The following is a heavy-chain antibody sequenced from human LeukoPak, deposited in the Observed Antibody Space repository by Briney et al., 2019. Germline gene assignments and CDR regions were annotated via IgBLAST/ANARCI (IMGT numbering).Heavy chain of an antibody. Sequence: SETLSLTCIVSGGSINSYYWSWIRQPPGKGLEWIGSIYCSGSTKYNPSLKSRVTISIDTSKSQFSLKLNSVTAADTAVYYCARHDDHYNSDDALDIWGQGTMVTVSS. CDR2: IYCSGST. CDR1: GGSINSYY. J-gene: IGHJ3*02. V-gene: IGHV4-59*08. D-gene: IGHD3-22*01. CDR3: ARHDDHYNSDDALDI.